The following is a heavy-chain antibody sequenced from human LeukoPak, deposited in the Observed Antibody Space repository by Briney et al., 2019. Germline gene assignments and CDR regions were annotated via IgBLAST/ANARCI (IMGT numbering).Heavy chain of an antibody. CDR1: GFIFSDYY. CDR3: TTDQPNYGSGSYAHRFDS. D-gene: IGHD3-10*01. V-gene: IGHV3-15*01. J-gene: IGHJ4*02. Sequence: KPGGSLRLSCAASGFIFSDYYIDWVRQAPGKGLEWVGRIKSKVDDGTTDYAAPVKGRFTISRDDSQNTLSMQMNSLKTEDTAVYYCTTDQPNYGSGSYAHRFDSWGQGTLVTVSS. CDR2: IKSKVDDGTT.